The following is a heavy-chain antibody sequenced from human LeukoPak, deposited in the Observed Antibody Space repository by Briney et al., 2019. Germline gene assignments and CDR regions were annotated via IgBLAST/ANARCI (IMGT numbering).Heavy chain of an antibody. D-gene: IGHD5-18*01. Sequence: GGSLRLSCAASGFTFDDYAMHWVRQAPGKGLEWVSGISWNSGSIGYADSVKGRFIISRDNAKNSLYLQMNSLRAEDTALYYCAKEVDTAMVTGLDYWGQGTLVTVSS. V-gene: IGHV3-9*01. CDR3: AKEVDTAMVTGLDY. J-gene: IGHJ4*02. CDR1: GFTFDDYA. CDR2: ISWNSGSI.